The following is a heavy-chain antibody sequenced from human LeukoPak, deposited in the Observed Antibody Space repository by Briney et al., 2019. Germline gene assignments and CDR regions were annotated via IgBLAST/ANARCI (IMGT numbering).Heavy chain of an antibody. CDR2: IYHSGST. D-gene: IGHD5/OR15-5a*01. Sequence: SETLSLTCTVSGYSISSGYFWGWIRQPPGKGLECIGTIYHSGSTYYNPSLKSRVTISVDTSKNQFSLKLSSVTAADTAVYYCARHNFHIVSRYYFDYWGQGTLVTVSS. J-gene: IGHJ4*02. V-gene: IGHV4-38-2*02. CDR1: GYSISSGYF. CDR3: ARHNFHIVSRYYFDY.